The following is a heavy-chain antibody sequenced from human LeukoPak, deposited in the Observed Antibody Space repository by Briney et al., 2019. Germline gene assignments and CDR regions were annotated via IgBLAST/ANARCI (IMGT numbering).Heavy chain of an antibody. CDR1: GYTFTSYT. CDR2: INTNTGNP. CDR3: ARDQGAEGLNSYYFDY. D-gene: IGHD3-16*01. V-gene: IGHV7-4-1*02. Sequence: ASVKVSCKASGYTFTSYTMNWVRQAPGQGLEWMGWINTNTGNPTYAQGFTGRFVFSLDTSVSTAYLQISSLKAEDTAVYYCARDQGAEGLNSYYFDYWGQGALVTVSS. J-gene: IGHJ4*02.